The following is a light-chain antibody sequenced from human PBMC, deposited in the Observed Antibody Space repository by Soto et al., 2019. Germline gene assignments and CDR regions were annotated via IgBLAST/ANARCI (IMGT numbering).Light chain of an antibody. CDR1: SSDGGGYDY. J-gene: IGLJ1*01. CDR2: VVI. CDR3: SSYSISTGYL. V-gene: IGLV2-14*01. Sequence: QSALTHPASVSGSPGRSITISCTRTSSDGGGYDYVSWYHVRPYNAPKLMVFVVINRASGITHRFSGPNSGHTAFLTIFWLQAEDGADYSCSSYSISTGYLYGSGTKVTVL.